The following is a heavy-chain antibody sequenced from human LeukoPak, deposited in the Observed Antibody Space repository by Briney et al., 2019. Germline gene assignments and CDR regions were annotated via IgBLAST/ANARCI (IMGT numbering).Heavy chain of an antibody. CDR3: ARDVVVVVPAAYRYSSSSYYYYMDV. CDR1: GFTFSSYS. D-gene: IGHD2-2*01. CDR2: ISSSSSYI. Sequence: GGSLRLSCAASGFTFSSYSMNWVRQAPGKGLEWVSSISSSSSYIYYADSVKGRFTISRDNAKNSLYLQMSSLRAEDTAVYYCARDVVVVVPAAYRYSSSSYYYYMDVWGKGTTVTVSS. J-gene: IGHJ6*03. V-gene: IGHV3-21*01.